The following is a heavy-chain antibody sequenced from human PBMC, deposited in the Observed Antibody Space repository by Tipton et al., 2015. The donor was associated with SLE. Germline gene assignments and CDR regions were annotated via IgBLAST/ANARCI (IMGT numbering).Heavy chain of an antibody. CDR3: ARGRRREGDYAYWYFDL. V-gene: IGHV3-48*01. CDR2: ISSSSSTI. Sequence: GSLRLSCAASGFTFSSYSMNWVRQAPGKGLEWVSYISSSSSTIYYADSVKGRFTISRDNAKNSLYLQMNSLRAEDTAVYYRARGRRREGDYAYWYFDLWGRGTLVTVSS. D-gene: IGHD4-17*01. J-gene: IGHJ2*01. CDR1: GFTFSSYS.